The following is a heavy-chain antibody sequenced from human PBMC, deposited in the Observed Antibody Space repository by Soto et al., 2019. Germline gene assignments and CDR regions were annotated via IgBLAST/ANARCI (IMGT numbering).Heavy chain of an antibody. V-gene: IGHV1-18*04. CDR2: ISAYNGNT. Sequence: ASVKVSCKASGYTFTSYGISWVRQAPGQGLEWMGWISAYNGNTNYAQKLQGRVTMTTDTSTSTAYMELRSLRSDDTAVYYCARESPHYDFWSGYYTYRGFDPWGQGTLVTVSS. J-gene: IGHJ5*02. D-gene: IGHD3-3*01. CDR1: GYTFTSYG. CDR3: ARESPHYDFWSGYYTYRGFDP.